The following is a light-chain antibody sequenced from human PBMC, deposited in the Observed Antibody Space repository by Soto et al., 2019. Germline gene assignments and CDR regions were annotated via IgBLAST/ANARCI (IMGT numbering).Light chain of an antibody. CDR1: QSLLHSNGYNY. CDR2: LGS. CDR3: MQALQTPIT. Sequence: DIVMTQSPLSLPVTPGEPASISCRSSQSLLHSNGYNYLDWYLQKPGQSPQLLIYLGSNRSSGVPDRFSGRGSGTDFTLKISRVEAEDGVVYYCMQALQTPITFGRGTRLEMK. J-gene: IGKJ5*01. V-gene: IGKV2-28*01.